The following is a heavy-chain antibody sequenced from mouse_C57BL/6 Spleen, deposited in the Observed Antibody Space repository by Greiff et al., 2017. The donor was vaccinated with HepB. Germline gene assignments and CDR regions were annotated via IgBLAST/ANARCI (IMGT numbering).Heavy chain of an antibody. Sequence: VQLQQSGPELVKPGASVKIPCKASGYTFTDYNMDWVKQSHGKSLEWIGDINPNNGGTIYNQKFKGKATLTVDKSSSTAYMELRRLTSEDTAVYYCARCPYYYGSSYWYFDVWGTGTTVTVSS. J-gene: IGHJ1*03. D-gene: IGHD1-1*01. CDR3: ARCPYYYGSSYWYFDV. V-gene: IGHV1-18*01. CDR2: INPNNGGT. CDR1: GYTFTDYN.